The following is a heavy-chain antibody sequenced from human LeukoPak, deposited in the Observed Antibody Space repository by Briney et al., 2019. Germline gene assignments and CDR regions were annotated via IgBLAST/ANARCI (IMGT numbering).Heavy chain of an antibody. D-gene: IGHD6-19*01. CDR3: ARDRSSGWHFDY. J-gene: IGHJ4*02. V-gene: IGHV3-48*04. CDR1: GFTFSSYS. CDR2: ISSSGSTI. Sequence: PGGSLRLSCAASGFTFSSYSMNWVRQAPGKGLEWVSYISSSGSTIYYADSVKGRFTISRDNAKNSLYLQMNSLRAEDTAVYYRARDRSSGWHFDYWGQGTLVTVSS.